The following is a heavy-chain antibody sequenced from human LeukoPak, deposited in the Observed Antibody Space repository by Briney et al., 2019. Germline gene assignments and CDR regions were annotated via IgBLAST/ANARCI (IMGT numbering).Heavy chain of an antibody. CDR3: ARMWIQLWFDY. CDR1: GFTFSSSE. V-gene: IGHV3-48*03. J-gene: IGHJ4*02. CDR2: ISSSGRTI. D-gene: IGHD5-18*01. Sequence: GGSLRLSCAASGFTFSSSEMNWVRQAPGKGLEWVSYISSSGRTIYYADSVKGRFTISRDNSKNTLYLQMNSLRAEDTAVYYCARMWIQLWFDYWGQGTLVTVSS.